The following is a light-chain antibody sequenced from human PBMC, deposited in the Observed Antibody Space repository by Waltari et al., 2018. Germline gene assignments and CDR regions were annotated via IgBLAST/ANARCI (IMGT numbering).Light chain of an antibody. CDR2: EVS. CDR1: SSDVGSYNL. CDR3: CSYAGANTYV. V-gene: IGLV2-23*02. J-gene: IGLJ1*01. Sequence: QSALTQPASVSGYPGQSITVSCTGTSSDVGSYNLVSWYQHHPPKAPKLMIYEVSKRPSGGSNRFSGSKSGNTASLTISGLQPEDEADYYCCSYAGANTYVFGSGTKVTVL.